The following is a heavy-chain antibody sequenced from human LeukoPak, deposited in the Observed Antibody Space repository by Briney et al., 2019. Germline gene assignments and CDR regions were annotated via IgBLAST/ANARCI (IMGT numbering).Heavy chain of an antibody. V-gene: IGHV3-30*18. D-gene: IGHD3-10*01. CDR2: ISYDGSNK. CDR3: AKDQVGGFGGYSDYYYYGMDV. Sequence: PGGSLRLSCAASGFTFSSYGMHWVRQAPGKGLEWVAVISYDGSNKYYADSVKGRFTISRDNSKNTLYLQMNSLRAEDTAVYYCAKDQVGGFGGYSDYYYYGMDVWGQGTTVTVSS. J-gene: IGHJ6*02. CDR1: GFTFSSYG.